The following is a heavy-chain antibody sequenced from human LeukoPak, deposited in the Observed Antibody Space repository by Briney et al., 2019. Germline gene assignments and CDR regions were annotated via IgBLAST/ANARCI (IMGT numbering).Heavy chain of an antibody. D-gene: IGHD6-13*01. CDR1: EITVSNNY. CDR3: ARKAAVGTSFDY. V-gene: IGHV3-53*01. Sequence: PGGSLRLSCAASEITVSNNYMSWVRQAPGKGLEWVSLIYISGDTYYADSVKGRFTISRDNSKNTVDLQMNSLRAEDTAVYYCARKAAVGTSFDYWGQGTLVTVSS. CDR2: IYISGDT. J-gene: IGHJ4*02.